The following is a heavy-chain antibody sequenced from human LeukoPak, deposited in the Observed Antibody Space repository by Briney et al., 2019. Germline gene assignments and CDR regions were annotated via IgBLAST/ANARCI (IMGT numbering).Heavy chain of an antibody. J-gene: IGHJ4*02. CDR1: GLTLSRYT. CDR2: INDRGVYT. D-gene: IGHD3-3*01. Sequence: PGGSLRLSCAASGLTLSRYTMSWVRQAPGKGLEWVSAINDRGVYTYYADSVKGRFTISRDNSKSMLYLQMTGLRAEDAAVYYCANTFTRYLEADYWGQGTLVTVSS. CDR3: ANTFTRYLEADY. V-gene: IGHV3-23*01.